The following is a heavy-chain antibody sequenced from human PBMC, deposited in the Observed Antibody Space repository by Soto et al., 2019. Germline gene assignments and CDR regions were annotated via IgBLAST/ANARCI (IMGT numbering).Heavy chain of an antibody. CDR2: ISSDGGTK. CDR1: GFTFSSYG. D-gene: IGHD6-19*01. J-gene: IGHJ4*01. CDR3: AKEIEVAGDLDY. Sequence: GGSLRLSCVASGFTFSSYGIHWVRQAPGKGLEWVGVISSDGGTKYYADSVKGRFTISRDNSKNTLYLQMDSLRPEDTAVYYCAKEIEVAGDLDYWGHGTLVTVSS. V-gene: IGHV3-30*18.